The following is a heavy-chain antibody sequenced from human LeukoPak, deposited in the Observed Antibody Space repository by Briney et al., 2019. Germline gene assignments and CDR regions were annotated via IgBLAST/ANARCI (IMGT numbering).Heavy chain of an antibody. J-gene: IGHJ6*02. CDR3: ARDLKYQLLYIDYYYYYGMDV. Sequence: PGGSLRLSCAASGFTFSSYAMHWVRQAPGKGLEWVAVISYDGSNKYYADSVKGRFTISRDNSKNTLYLQMNSLRAEDTAVYYCARDLKYQLLYIDYYYYYGMDVWGQGTTVTVSS. D-gene: IGHD2-2*02. CDR2: ISYDGSNK. V-gene: IGHV3-30*04. CDR1: GFTFSSYA.